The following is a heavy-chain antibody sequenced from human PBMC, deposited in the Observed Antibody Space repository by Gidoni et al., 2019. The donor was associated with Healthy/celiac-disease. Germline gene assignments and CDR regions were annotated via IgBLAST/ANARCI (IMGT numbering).Heavy chain of an antibody. CDR3: ERGPGTAMVLGDRYYMDV. D-gene: IGHD5-18*01. CDR2: INHSGST. CDR1: VGSFRGYY. Sequence: QVQLQQWAAVLLTPSETLSLTCAFYVGSFRGYYWSWIRQPPGKGMEWIGEINHSGSTNYNPTLKSRVNISVDTSKNQFSLKMSSVTAADTAVYYCERGPGTAMVLGDRYYMDVWGKGTTVTVSS. J-gene: IGHJ6*03. V-gene: IGHV4-34*01.